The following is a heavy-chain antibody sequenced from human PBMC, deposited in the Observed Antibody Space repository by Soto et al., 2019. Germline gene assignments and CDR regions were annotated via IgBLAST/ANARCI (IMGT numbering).Heavy chain of an antibody. J-gene: IGHJ4*02. CDR2: IRSRPHNYAT. V-gene: IGHV3-73*02. CDR1: GLNFSGSA. CDR3: TTERDY. Sequence: VQLVESGGGLVQLGGSLKLSCATSGLNFSGSAMHWARQASGKGLEWVGRIRSRPHNYATTYAASVEGRFTISRDDSKNTVYLQMNGLKTDDTAMYYCTTERDYWGRGTLVTVSS.